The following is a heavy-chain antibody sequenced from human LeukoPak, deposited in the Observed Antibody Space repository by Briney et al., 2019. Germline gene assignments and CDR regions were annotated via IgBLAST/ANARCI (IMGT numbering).Heavy chain of an antibody. D-gene: IGHD4/OR15-4a*01. CDR2: INWDGYST. V-gene: IGHV3-20*04. J-gene: IGHJ4*02. Sequence: GGSLRLSRAASGFIFDDYGMTWVRQGPGKGLEWVSGINWDGYSTGYADSVRGRFAISRDNAKSTLYLQMNSLRPEDTALYYCVRDLRTDYAFDSWGQGTLVTVSS. CDR1: GFIFDDYG. CDR3: VRDLRTDYAFDS.